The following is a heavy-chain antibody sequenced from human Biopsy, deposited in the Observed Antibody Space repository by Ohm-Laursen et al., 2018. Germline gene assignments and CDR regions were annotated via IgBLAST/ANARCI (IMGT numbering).Heavy chain of an antibody. J-gene: IGHJ6*02. CDR2: INHSGRT. V-gene: IGHV4-34*01. CDR1: GESFNGYY. CDR3: VRGVDYYDPYHYYALDV. D-gene: IGHD3-22*01. Sequence: GTLSLTCAVYGESFNGYYWSWIRQTPGKGLEWIGEINHSGRTNYNPSLKSRVTISVDTSKNQFSLKVRSVTAADTAVYYCVRGVDYYDPYHYYALDVWGQGTTVSVSS.